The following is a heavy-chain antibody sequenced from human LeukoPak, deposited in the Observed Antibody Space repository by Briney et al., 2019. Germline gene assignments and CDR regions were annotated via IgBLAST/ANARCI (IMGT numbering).Heavy chain of an antibody. D-gene: IGHD3-22*01. CDR1: GFTFSNYG. CDR3: ARSPSYDSCGYYQEEYYFDY. V-gene: IGHV3-30*03. Sequence: GGSLRLSCATSGFTFSNYGMHWVRQAPGKGLEWVTVISFDGSDKYYADSVKGRFTISRDNSKNTLYLQMNSLRAEDTAVYYCARSPSYDSCGYYQEEYYFDYWGQGTLVTVSS. CDR2: ISFDGSDK. J-gene: IGHJ4*02.